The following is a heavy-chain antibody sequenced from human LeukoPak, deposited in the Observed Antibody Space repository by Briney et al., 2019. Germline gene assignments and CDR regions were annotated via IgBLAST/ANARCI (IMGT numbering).Heavy chain of an antibody. CDR1: GGSIGTYY. V-gene: IGHV4-59*01. CDR3: ARAQSGTYAFDI. D-gene: IGHD1-1*01. Sequence: PSETLSLTCTVSGGSIGTYYWNRARQSPGKGLEWIGYIYYSVSTGYNPSLKSRVTISVDTSENQLSLKLSSVTPADTAVYYCARAQSGTYAFDIWGQGTMVTVSS. J-gene: IGHJ3*02. CDR2: IYYSVST.